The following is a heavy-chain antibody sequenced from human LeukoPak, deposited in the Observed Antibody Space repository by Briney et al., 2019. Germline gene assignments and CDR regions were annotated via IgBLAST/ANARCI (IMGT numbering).Heavy chain of an antibody. CDR2: INHSGST. CDR3: ARGGVRFLEWLFPLDY. D-gene: IGHD3-3*01. J-gene: IGHJ4*02. V-gene: IGHV4-34*01. Sequence: SETLSLTCAVYSGSFSGYYWSWIRQPPGKGLEWIGEINHSGSTNYNPSLKSRVTISVDTSKNQFSLKLSSVTAADTAVYYCARGGVRFLEWLFPLDYWGQGTLVTVSS. CDR1: SGSFSGYY.